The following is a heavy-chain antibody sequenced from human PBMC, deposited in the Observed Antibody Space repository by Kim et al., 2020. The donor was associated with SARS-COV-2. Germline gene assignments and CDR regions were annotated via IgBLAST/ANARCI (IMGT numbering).Heavy chain of an antibody. CDR3: ARSSGSYNYYYYGMDV. CDR1: GFTFSSYA. D-gene: IGHD1-26*01. CDR2: ISYDGSNK. Sequence: GGSLRLSCAASGFTFSSYAMHWVHQAPGKGLEWVAVISYDGSNKYYADSVKGRFTISRDNSKNTLYLQMNSLRAEDTAVYYCARSSGSYNYYYYGMDVWG. V-gene: IGHV3-30*04. J-gene: IGHJ6*01.